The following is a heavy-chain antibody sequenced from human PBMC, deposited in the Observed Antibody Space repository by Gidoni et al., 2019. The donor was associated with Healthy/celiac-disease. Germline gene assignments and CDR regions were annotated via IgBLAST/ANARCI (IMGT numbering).Heavy chain of an antibody. J-gene: IGHJ6*02. CDR3: AKDKSAGYCSSTSCYRGYYYGMDV. D-gene: IGHD2-2*02. CDR2: ISWNSGSI. CDR1: GFTFDDYA. Sequence: EVQLVESGGGLVPPGRSLRLSCAASGFTFDDYAMHWVRHAPGKGLEWVSGISWNSGSIGYADSVKGRFTISRDNAKNSLYLQMNSLRAEDTALYYCAKDKSAGYCSSTSCYRGYYYGMDVWGQGTTVTVSS. V-gene: IGHV3-9*01.